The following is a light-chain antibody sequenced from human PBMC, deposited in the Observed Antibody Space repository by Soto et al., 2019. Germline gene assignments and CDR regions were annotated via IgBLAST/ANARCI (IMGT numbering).Light chain of an antibody. CDR1: SSDVGGHNY. V-gene: IGLV2-8*01. CDR3: TSYAGSDNVI. CDR2: EVI. Sequence: QYALTQPPSASGSPGQSVTISCTGTSSDVGGHNYVSWYQQHPGKAPKLLIYEVIQRPSGVPDRFSGSKSGNTASLTVSGLQAEDEADYYCTSYAGSDNVIFGGGTKLTLL. J-gene: IGLJ2*01.